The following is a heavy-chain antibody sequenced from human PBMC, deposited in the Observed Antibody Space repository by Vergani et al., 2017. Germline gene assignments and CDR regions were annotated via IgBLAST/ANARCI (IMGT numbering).Heavy chain of an antibody. V-gene: IGHV3-23*01. CDR1: GFTFIMHA. Sequence: EVQLLESGGDLVQPGGSLRLSCAASGFTFIMHAMSWVRQAPGKGLEWVSTLSASDRRTHYADSVKGRFTISRDNAKNSLYLQMNNLRVEDTAVYYCAMSPYGNTYSGYISQFDPWGQGTLVTVSS. J-gene: IGHJ5*02. CDR3: AMSPYGNTYSGYISQFDP. CDR2: LSASDRRT. D-gene: IGHD5-12*01.